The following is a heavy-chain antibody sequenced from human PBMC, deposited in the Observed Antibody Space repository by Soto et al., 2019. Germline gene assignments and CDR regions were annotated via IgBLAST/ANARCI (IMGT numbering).Heavy chain of an antibody. CDR3: ARGIMVRGVLDYYYGMDV. V-gene: IGHV1-18*01. J-gene: IGHJ6*02. CDR1: GYTFTSYG. D-gene: IGHD3-10*01. CDR2: ISAYNGNT. Sequence: ASVKVSCKASGYTFTSYGISWVRQAPGQGLEWMGWISAYNGNTNYAQKLQGRVTMTTDTSTSTAYMELRSLRSDDTAVYYCARGIMVRGVLDYYYGMDVWGQGTRVTVSS.